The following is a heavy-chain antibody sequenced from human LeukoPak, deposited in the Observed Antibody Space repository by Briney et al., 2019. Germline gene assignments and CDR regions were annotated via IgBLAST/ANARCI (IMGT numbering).Heavy chain of an antibody. D-gene: IGHD1-26*01. CDR3: ARVDPRYSGSYPPPDFDS. V-gene: IGHV3-74*01. CDR1: AFTFSSYW. Sequence: GGSLRLSCAASAFTFSSYWMHWVRQAPGKGLEWVSRIKGDESSINYADSVEGRFTISRDNAKNTVYLHLNSLRVEDTAVYYCARVDPRYSGSYPPPDFDSWGQGTLVTVSS. J-gene: IGHJ4*02. CDR2: IKGDESSI.